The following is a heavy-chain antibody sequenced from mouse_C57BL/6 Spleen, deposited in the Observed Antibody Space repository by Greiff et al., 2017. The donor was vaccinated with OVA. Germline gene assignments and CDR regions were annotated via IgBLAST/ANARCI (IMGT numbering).Heavy chain of an antibody. D-gene: IGHD6-1*01. CDR3: AREKEAGCYFDV. V-gene: IGHV1-54*01. CDR2: IHPGSGGT. Sequence: QVQLQQPGAELVRPGTSVKVSCKASGYAFTNYLIEWVKQRPGQGLEWIGVIHPGSGGTNYNEKFKGKATLTADKSSSTAYMQLSSLTSEDAAVEFCAREKEAGCYFDVWGKGTTLTVSS. J-gene: IGHJ2*01. CDR1: GYAFTNYL.